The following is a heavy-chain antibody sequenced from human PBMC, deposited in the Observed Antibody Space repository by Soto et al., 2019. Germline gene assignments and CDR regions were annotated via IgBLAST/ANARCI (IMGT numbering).Heavy chain of an antibody. Sequence: PGGSLRLSCAASGFTFGTYGMHWVRQAPGKGLEWVAGIWYDGSVKTYADSVKGRFSISRDSSQNTVYLQMNTLRAGDTAVYYCARADCGGQCPCDYWGQGTLVTVSS. J-gene: IGHJ4*02. V-gene: IGHV3-33*01. CDR1: GFTFGTYG. D-gene: IGHD2-21*01. CDR2: IWYDGSVK. CDR3: ARADCGGQCPCDY.